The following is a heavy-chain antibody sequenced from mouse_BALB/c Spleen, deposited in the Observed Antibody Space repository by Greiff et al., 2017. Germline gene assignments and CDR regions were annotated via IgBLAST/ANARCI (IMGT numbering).Heavy chain of an antibody. V-gene: IGHV1-80*01. CDR3: ARPGALLRPYYYAVDY. CDR1: GYAFSSYW. Sequence: QVQLKQSGAELVRPGSSVKISCKASGYAFSSYWMNWVKQRPGQGLEWIGQIYPGDGDTNYNGKFKGKATLTADKSSSTAYMQLSSLTSEDSAVYFCARPGALLRPYYYAVDYWGQGTSVTVSS. D-gene: IGHD1-2*01. CDR2: IYPGDGDT. J-gene: IGHJ4*01.